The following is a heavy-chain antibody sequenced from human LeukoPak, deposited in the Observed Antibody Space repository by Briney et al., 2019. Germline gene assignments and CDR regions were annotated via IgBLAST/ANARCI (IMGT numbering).Heavy chain of an antibody. V-gene: IGHV1-24*01. J-gene: IGHJ4*02. Sequence: GASVNVSCKVSGYTLTEVSMHWVRQAPGKGLEWMGGFDPEDGETIYAQKFQGRVTVTEDTSTDTAYMELSSLRSEDTAVYYCATLNPGELWSFDYWGQGTLVTVSS. CDR2: FDPEDGET. CDR1: GYTLTEVS. D-gene: IGHD3-10*01. CDR3: ATLNPGELWSFDY.